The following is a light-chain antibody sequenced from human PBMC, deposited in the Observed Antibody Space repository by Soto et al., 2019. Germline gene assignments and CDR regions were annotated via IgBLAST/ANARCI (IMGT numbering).Light chain of an antibody. V-gene: IGKV1-5*03. J-gene: IGKJ2*03. CDR1: EDTGVW. CDR2: MAS. Sequence: DIQMTQSPSTLSASVGDRVTITCRASEDTGVWLAWYQHKPGKAPRLLIYMASNLEGGVPPRFSGSGSGTDFTLTISNLQPDDFATYYCQQYFSASPYSFGQGTRLEMK. CDR3: QQYFSASPYS.